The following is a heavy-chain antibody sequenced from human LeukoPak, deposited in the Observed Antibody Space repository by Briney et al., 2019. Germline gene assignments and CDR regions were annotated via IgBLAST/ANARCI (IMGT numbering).Heavy chain of an antibody. Sequence: SVKVSCKASGGTFSSYAISWVRQAPGQGLEWMGRIIPIFGTANYAQKFQGRVTITTDESTSTAYMELSSLRSEDTAVYYCAYVFWSGYYTGYNWFDPWDQGTLVTVSS. CDR3: AYVFWSGYYTGYNWFDP. J-gene: IGHJ5*02. D-gene: IGHD3-3*01. CDR2: IIPIFGTA. V-gene: IGHV1-69*05. CDR1: GGTFSSYA.